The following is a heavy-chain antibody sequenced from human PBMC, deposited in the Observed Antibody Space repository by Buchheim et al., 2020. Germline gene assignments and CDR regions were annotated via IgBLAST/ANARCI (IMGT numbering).Heavy chain of an antibody. V-gene: IGHV3-30-3*01. CDR3: ARDRLLAGGFYDAFDI. Sequence: QVQLVESGGGVVQPGRSLRLSCAASGFTFSSYAMHWVRQAPGKGLEWVAVISYDGSNKYYADSVKGRFTISRDNSKNTLHLQMNSLRAEDTAVYYCARDRLLAGGFYDAFDIWGQGT. CDR2: ISYDGSNK. J-gene: IGHJ3*02. D-gene: IGHD2-15*01. CDR1: GFTFSSYA.